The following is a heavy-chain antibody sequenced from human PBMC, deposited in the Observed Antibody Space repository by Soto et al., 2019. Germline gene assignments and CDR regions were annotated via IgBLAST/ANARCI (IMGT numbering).Heavy chain of an antibody. J-gene: IGHJ4*02. D-gene: IGHD2-2*01. CDR2: IYYSGST. Sequence: SETLSLTCTVSGGSISSYYWSWIRQPPGKGLEWIGYIYYSGSTNYNPSLKSRVTISVDTSKNQSSLKLSSVTAADTAVYYCARRLPAAAPYFDYWGQGTLVTVSS. CDR1: GGSISSYY. V-gene: IGHV4-59*08. CDR3: ARRLPAAAPYFDY.